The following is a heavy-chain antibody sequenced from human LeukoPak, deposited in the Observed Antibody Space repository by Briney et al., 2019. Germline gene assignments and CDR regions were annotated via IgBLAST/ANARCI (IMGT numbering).Heavy chain of an antibody. CDR2: IYPGDSET. D-gene: IGHD1-7*01. Sequence: GESLKISCKGSGYSFTTYWIGWVRQMPGKGLEWMGIIYPGDSETRYSPSFQGQVTISADKSTNTAYLQWSSLKASDTAMYYCARRPQLRSELDYWGQGTLVTVSS. CDR3: ARRPQLRSELDY. CDR1: GYSFTTYW. V-gene: IGHV5-51*01. J-gene: IGHJ4*02.